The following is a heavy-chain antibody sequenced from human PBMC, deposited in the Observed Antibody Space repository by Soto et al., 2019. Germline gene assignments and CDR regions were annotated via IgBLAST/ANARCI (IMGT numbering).Heavy chain of an antibody. D-gene: IGHD3-22*01. CDR1: GYTFTGYY. Sequence: ASVNVSSKASGYTFTGYYLHCVRHAPGQGLEWMGWINPNSGGTNYAQKFQGWVTMTRDTSISTAYMELSRLRSDDTAVYYCARGRRHYYDSSGYYSADYYYYGMDVWGQGTTVTVSS. CDR2: INPNSGGT. V-gene: IGHV1-2*04. CDR3: ARGRRHYYDSSGYYSADYYYYGMDV. J-gene: IGHJ6*02.